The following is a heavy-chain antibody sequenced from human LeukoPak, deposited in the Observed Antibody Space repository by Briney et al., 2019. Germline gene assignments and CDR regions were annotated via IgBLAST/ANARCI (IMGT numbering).Heavy chain of an antibody. J-gene: IGHJ4*02. D-gene: IGHD3-9*01. CDR1: GYTFTSYY. Sequence: ASVKVSCKASGYTFTSYYMHWVRQAPGQGLEWMGIINPSGGSTSYAQKFQGRVTMTRDTSTSTVYMELSSLRSEDTAVYYCATAYYDILTGYPLYYFDYWGQGTLVTVSS. CDR3: ATAYYDILTGYPLYYFDY. V-gene: IGHV1-46*01. CDR2: INPSGGST.